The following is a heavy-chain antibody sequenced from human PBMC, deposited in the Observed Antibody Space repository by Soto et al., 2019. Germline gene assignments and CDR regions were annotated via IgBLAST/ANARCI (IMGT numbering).Heavy chain of an antibody. Sequence: SVKVSCKASGGTFSSYAISWVRQAPGQGLEWLGGIIPIFGTANYAQKFQGRVTITADESTSTASMELSSLRSDDTAVYYWARDRYDRPQKGSSWPNFVSYMDVWGQGTTVTVSS. V-gene: IGHV1-69*13. CDR3: ARDRYDRPQKGSSWPNFVSYMDV. J-gene: IGHJ6*02. CDR1: GGTFSSYA. CDR2: IIPIFGTA. D-gene: IGHD6-13*01.